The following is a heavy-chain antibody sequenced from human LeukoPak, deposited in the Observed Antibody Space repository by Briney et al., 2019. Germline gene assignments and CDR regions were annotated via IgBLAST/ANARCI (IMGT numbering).Heavy chain of an antibody. D-gene: IGHD2-21*01. Sequence: PSETLSLTCTVSGGSINNYYWSWIRQPPGKGLEWIGYIYYSGSTYYNPSLKSRVTISVDTSKNQFSLKLSSVTAADTAVYYCARENCGGDCYTDYWGQGTLVTVSS. CDR2: IYYSGST. J-gene: IGHJ4*02. CDR3: ARENCGGDCYTDY. CDR1: GGSINNYY. V-gene: IGHV4-59*12.